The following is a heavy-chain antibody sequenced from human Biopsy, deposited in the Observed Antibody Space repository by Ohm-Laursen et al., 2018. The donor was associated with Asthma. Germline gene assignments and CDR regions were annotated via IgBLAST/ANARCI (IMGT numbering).Heavy chain of an antibody. J-gene: IGHJ4*02. Sequence: ASVKVSCKVSGYSLTDLSMHWVRQAPGQGLEWMGGHDHEEGGTVNARRFQGKVTMTEDTSTDTAYMELSSLSSDDTAVYYCASDFPKDYVRYNFQFWGQGTLVTVSS. CDR1: GYSLTDLS. CDR3: ASDFPKDYVRYNFQF. V-gene: IGHV1-24*01. D-gene: IGHD4-17*01. CDR2: HDHEEGGT.